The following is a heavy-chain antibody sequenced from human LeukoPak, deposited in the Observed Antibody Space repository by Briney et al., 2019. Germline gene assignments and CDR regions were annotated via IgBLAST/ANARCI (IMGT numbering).Heavy chain of an antibody. CDR1: GFTFDDYG. V-gene: IGHV3-20*04. D-gene: IGHD6-13*01. CDR3: ATDLQADAGILDY. CDR2: INWNGGST. J-gene: IGHJ4*02. Sequence: GGSLRLSCAASGFTFDDYGMNWVRQAPGKGLEWVSAINWNGGSTGYADSVKGRFTISRDNAKNSLYLQMNSLRAEDTALYYSATDLQADAGILDYWGQGTLVTVSS.